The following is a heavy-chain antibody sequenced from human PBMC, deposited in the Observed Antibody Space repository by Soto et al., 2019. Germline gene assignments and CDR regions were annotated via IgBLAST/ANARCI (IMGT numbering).Heavy chain of an antibody. CDR1: GGSFSGYY. CDR2: VDPRGTT. V-gene: IGHV4-34*02. D-gene: IGHD5-18*01. CDR3: ARAFRSSYGYEGLYY. J-gene: IGHJ4*02. Sequence: QVQLQQWGAGLLKPSETLSLTCAVHGGSFSGYYWTWIRQSPGPGLEWMGGVDPRGTTNYNPTLRSRVTISVDMSRNHVSLTLTSVTAADTGVFYCARAFRSSYGYEGLYYWGQGILVTVSS.